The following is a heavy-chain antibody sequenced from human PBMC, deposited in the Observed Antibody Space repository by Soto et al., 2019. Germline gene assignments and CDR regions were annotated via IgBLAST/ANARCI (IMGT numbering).Heavy chain of an antibody. CDR3: ARRQHPDPQSVSGYFDY. Sequence: PSETLSFTCTVSGGSISSYYWSWIRQPPGKGLEWIGYIYYSGSTNYNPSLKSRVTISVDTSKNQFSLKLSSVTAADTAVYYCARRQHPDPQSVSGYFDYWGQGTLVTVSS. CDR1: GGSISSYY. J-gene: IGHJ4*02. V-gene: IGHV4-59*08. CDR2: IYYSGST. D-gene: IGHD6-19*01.